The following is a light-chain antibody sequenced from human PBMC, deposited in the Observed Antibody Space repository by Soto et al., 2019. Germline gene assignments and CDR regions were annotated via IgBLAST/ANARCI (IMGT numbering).Light chain of an antibody. CDR2: SAS. V-gene: IGKV3-15*01. CDR1: QRVSSD. Sequence: EVVMTQSPATLSVSPGERATLACRASQRVSSDLAWYRQKPGQAPRLLIYSASTRATGIPARFSGSGSGTEFTLTINSLQSEDFAVYYCQQYNNWPRTFGQATK. J-gene: IGKJ1*01. CDR3: QQYNNWPRT.